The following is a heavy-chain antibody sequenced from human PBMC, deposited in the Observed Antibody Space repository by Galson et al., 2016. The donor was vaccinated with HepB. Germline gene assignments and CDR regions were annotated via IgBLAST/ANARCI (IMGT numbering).Heavy chain of an antibody. CDR2: ISDDGSSK. Sequence: SLRLSCAASGFTFRYFSIHWVRQAPGKGLEWVTIISDDGSSKYYADSVKGRFTISRDNSKNTVNLQMNSLRAEDTAVYYCARAIAAAGNFDYWGQGTLVTVSS. CDR1: GFTFRYFS. V-gene: IGHV3-30*04. D-gene: IGHD6-13*01. CDR3: ARAIAAAGNFDY. J-gene: IGHJ4*02.